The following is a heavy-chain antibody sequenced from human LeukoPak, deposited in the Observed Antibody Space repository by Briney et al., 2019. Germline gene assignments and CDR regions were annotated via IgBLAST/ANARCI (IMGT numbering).Heavy chain of an antibody. CDR1: GGSISSYY. CDR2: IYYSGST. V-gene: IGHV4-59*08. D-gene: IGHD6-6*01. Sequence: SETLSLTCTVSGGSISSYYWSWIRQPPGKGLEWIGYIYYSGSTNYNSSLKSRVTISVDTSKNQFSLKLSSVTAADTAVYYCARRRSGTSSEFDPWGQGTLSPSPQ. CDR3: ARRRSGTSSEFDP. J-gene: IGHJ5*02.